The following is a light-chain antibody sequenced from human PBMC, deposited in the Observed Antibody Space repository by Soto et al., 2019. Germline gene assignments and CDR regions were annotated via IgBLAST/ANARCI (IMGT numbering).Light chain of an antibody. Sequence: DIMVTQSPATLSVSPGERATLSCRASQSVSSNLAWYQQKPGQAPRLLIYGVSTRATGIPARFSGSGSGTELTLTISSLQSEDFAVYYCLQYCHWPSFGGGTKVDIK. V-gene: IGKV3-15*01. CDR2: GVS. J-gene: IGKJ4*01. CDR3: LQYCHWPS. CDR1: QSVSSN.